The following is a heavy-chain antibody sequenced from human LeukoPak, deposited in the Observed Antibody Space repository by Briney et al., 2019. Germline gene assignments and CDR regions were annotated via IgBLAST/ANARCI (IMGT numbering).Heavy chain of an antibody. Sequence: GGSLRLSCAASGFTFSRYWMSWVRQAPGKGLEWVANIKSDGSEEYYGDSVKGRFTISRDYAENSLYLQMNSLRAEDTALYFCARDATTEPGTVYMDVWGKGTTVTISS. V-gene: IGHV3-7*01. J-gene: IGHJ6*03. CDR1: GFTFSRYW. D-gene: IGHD6-13*01. CDR2: IKSDGSEE. CDR3: ARDATTEPGTVYMDV.